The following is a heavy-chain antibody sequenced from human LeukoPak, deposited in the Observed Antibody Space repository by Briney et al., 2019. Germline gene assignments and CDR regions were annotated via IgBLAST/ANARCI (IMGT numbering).Heavy chain of an antibody. J-gene: IGHJ4*02. D-gene: IGHD5-12*01. Sequence: PGGSLRLSCAASGFTFSSYWMSWVRQAPGKGLEWVANIKQDGSEKYYVDSVKGRFTISRDNDKNSLYLQMNSLRAEDTAVYYCARVRGDGYDLLFDYWGQGTLVTVSS. CDR2: IKQDGSEK. V-gene: IGHV3-7*01. CDR1: GFTFSSYW. CDR3: ARVRGDGYDLLFDY.